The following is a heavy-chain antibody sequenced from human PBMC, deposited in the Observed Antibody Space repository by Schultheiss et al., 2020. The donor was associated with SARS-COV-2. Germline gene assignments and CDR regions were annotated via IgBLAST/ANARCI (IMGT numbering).Heavy chain of an antibody. J-gene: IGHJ1*01. CDR2: IIPILGIA. CDR1: GGTFSSYT. CDR3: ARDVGEAEYFQH. Sequence: SVKVSCKASGGTFSSYTISWVRQAPGQGLEWMGRIIPILGIANYAQKFQGRVTITRDTSASTAYMELSRLRSDDTAVYYCARDVGEAEYFQHWGQGTLVTVSS. D-gene: IGHD2-15*01. V-gene: IGHV1-69*04.